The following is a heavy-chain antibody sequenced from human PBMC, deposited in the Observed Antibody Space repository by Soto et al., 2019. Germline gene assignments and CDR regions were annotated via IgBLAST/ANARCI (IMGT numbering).Heavy chain of an antibody. D-gene: IGHD4-17*01. Sequence: PGGSLRLSCVASGFTFDDYAMHWVRQAPGKGLEWVSGINWKSGVLGYADSVQGRFTISRDNARNSLYLQMEGLRPEDSALYYCANLPTVGLTDYWGQGTLVTVSS. J-gene: IGHJ4*02. CDR3: ANLPTVGLTDY. CDR1: GFTFDDYA. CDR2: INWKSGVL. V-gene: IGHV3-9*01.